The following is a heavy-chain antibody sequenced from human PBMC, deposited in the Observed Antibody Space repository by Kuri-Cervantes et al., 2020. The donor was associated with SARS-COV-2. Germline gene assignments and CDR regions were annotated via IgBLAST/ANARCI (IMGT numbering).Heavy chain of an antibody. CDR2: ISGGGGTT. Sequence: GESLKISCAASGFTFSTYAMTWVRQAPGKGLEWVSGISGGGGTTYYADSVKGRFTISRDNSKNTLYLQMNSLRAEDTALYYCAKGAYSSGYNWFDPWGQGTLVTVSS. CDR3: AKGAYSSGYNWFDP. J-gene: IGHJ5*02. V-gene: IGHV3-23*01. D-gene: IGHD6-19*01. CDR1: GFTFSTYA.